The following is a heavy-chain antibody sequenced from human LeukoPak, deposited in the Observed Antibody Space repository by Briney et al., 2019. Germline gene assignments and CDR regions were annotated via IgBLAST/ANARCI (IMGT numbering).Heavy chain of an antibody. D-gene: IGHD6-13*01. CDR1: GFTFSSYW. V-gene: IGHV3-7*01. CDR3: ARDGYSSSWYTIGFY. J-gene: IGHJ4*02. CDR2: IKQDGSEK. Sequence: GGSLRLSCAASGFTFSSYWMSWVRQAPGKGLEWVANIKQDGSEKYYVDSVKGRFTISRDNAKNSLYLQMNSLRAEDTAVYYCARDGYSSSWYTIGFYWGQGTLVTVSS.